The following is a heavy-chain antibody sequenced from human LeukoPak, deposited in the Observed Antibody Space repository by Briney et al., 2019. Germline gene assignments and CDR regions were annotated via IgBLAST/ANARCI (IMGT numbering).Heavy chain of an antibody. J-gene: IGHJ4*02. D-gene: IGHD3-22*01. CDR3: AREFRPDSSGYYIDY. V-gene: IGHV4-34*01. Sequence: SSETLSLTCAVYGGSFSGYYWSWIRQPPGKGLEWIGEINHSGSTNYNPSLKSRVTISVDTSKNQFSLKLSSVTAADTAVYYCAREFRPDSSGYYIDYWGQGTLVTVSS. CDR2: INHSGST. CDR1: GGSFSGYY.